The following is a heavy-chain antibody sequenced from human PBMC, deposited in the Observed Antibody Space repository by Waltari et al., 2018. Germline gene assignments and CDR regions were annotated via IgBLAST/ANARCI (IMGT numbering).Heavy chain of an antibody. CDR3: AKGGDTGTYGFFDF. D-gene: IGHD1-1*01. CDR1: GFTFGSND. V-gene: IGHV3-23*03. Sequence: EVQLLESGGGLAQPGGSLRLSCEASGFTFGSNDMTWVRQAPGKGLEWVSRIYSGGSTNYADSVKGRFTVSRDNSKNTLYLQMSNLRGEDTAVYYCAKGGDTGTYGFFDFWGQGTLVSISS. J-gene: IGHJ4*02. CDR2: RIYSGGST.